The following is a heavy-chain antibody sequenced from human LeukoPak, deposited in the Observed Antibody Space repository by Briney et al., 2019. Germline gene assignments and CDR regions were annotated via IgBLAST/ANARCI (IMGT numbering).Heavy chain of an antibody. CDR1: GGSISSYY. Sequence: SETLSLTCTVSGGSISSYYWCWIRQPAGKGLEWIGRIYTSGSTNYNPSLKSRVTMSVDTSKNQFSLKLSSVTAADTAVYYCARHWCSGGSCSAYFDYWGQGTLVTVSS. J-gene: IGHJ4*02. D-gene: IGHD2-15*01. CDR3: ARHWCSGGSCSAYFDY. CDR2: IYTSGST. V-gene: IGHV4-4*07.